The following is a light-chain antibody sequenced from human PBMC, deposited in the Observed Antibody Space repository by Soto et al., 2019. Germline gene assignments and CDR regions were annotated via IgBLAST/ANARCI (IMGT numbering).Light chain of an antibody. CDR2: GVS. Sequence: EIVLTQSLGTLSVSRGEGGTVTLRVSLSVSSNYLAWYQQIPGQAPRLLIYGVSSRAAGIPDRFSGSGSGTDFTLTINSLQSEDFAVYYCQQYNNWRVTFGQGTKVDIK. CDR3: QQYNNWRVT. CDR1: LSVSSNY. V-gene: IGKV3-20*01. J-gene: IGKJ1*01.